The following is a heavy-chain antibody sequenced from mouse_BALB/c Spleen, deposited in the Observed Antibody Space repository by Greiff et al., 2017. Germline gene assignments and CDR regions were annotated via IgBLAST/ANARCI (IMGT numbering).Heavy chain of an antibody. D-gene: IGHD1-2*01. CDR2: INPSNGRT. V-gene: IGHV1S81*02. Sequence: VQLQQPGAELVKPGASVKLSCKASGYTFTSYWMHWVKQRPGQGLEWIGEINPSNGRTNYNEKFKSKATLTVDKSSSTAYMQLSSLTSEDSAVYYCATTTATTNYYAMDYWGQGTSVTVSS. CDR1: GYTFTSYW. CDR3: ATTTATTNYYAMDY. J-gene: IGHJ4*01.